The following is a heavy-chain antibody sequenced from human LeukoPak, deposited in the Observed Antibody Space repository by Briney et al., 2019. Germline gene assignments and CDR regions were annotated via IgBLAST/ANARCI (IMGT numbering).Heavy chain of an antibody. CDR3: LAAAGNAFDI. V-gene: IGHV4-39*01. D-gene: IGHD6-13*01. CDR2: IYYSGST. CDR1: GGSISSSSYY. J-gene: IGHJ3*02. Sequence: SETLSLTCTVSGGSISSSSYYWGWIRQPPGKGLEWIGSIYYSGSTYYNPFLKSRVTISVDTSKNQFSLKLSSVTAADTAVYYCLAAAGNAFDIWGQGTMVTVSS.